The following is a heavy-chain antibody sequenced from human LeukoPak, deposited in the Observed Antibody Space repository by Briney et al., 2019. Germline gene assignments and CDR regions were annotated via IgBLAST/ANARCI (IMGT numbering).Heavy chain of an antibody. CDR2: IDQDGSDK. Sequence: GGSLRLSCAASGFTFSSYWMSWVRQAPGKGLEWVASIDQDGSDKFSVGSVKGRFTISRDNARNSLYLQMSSLTSEDTAVYFCARASLGWFDPWGQGTLATVSS. V-gene: IGHV3-7*01. D-gene: IGHD7-27*01. CDR1: GFTFSSYW. J-gene: IGHJ5*02. CDR3: ARASLGWFDP.